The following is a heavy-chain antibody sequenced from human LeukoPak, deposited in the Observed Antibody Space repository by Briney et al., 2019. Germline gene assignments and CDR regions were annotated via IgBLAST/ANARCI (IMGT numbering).Heavy chain of an antibody. CDR1: GGSISSSSYY. V-gene: IGHV4-39*01. CDR3: ARSGYSRYFDY. J-gene: IGHJ4*02. D-gene: IGHD3-3*01. Sequence: PSETLSLTCTVSGGSISSSSYYWGWIRQPPGKGLEWIGSIYYSGSTYYNPSLKSRVTISVDTSKNQFSLKLSPVTAADTAVYYCARSGYSRYFDYWGQGTLVTVSS. CDR2: IYYSGST.